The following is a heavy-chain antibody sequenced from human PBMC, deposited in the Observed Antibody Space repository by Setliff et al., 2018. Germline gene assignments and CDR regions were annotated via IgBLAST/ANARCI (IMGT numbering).Heavy chain of an antibody. D-gene: IGHD5-18*01. Sequence: SETLSLTCTVSGGSISSYYWSWIRQPPGKGLEWIGYIYYSGSTNYNPSLKSRVTISVDTSKNQFSLKLSSVTAADTAVYYCSRDSGGYSYRSFGYFDYWGQGTLVTVSS. J-gene: IGHJ4*02. CDR2: IYYSGST. CDR1: GGSISSYY. CDR3: SRDSGGYSYRSFGYFDY. V-gene: IGHV4-59*01.